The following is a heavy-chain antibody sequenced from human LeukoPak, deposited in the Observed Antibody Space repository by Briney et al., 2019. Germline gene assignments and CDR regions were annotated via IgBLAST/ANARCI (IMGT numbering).Heavy chain of an antibody. CDR3: ARVGYSSSWSPSDY. Sequence: PGGSLRLSCAASGFTFSGSWMSWVRQAPGKGLEWVANIKDDGSGKYYVDSLKGRFTISRDNAKNSLYLQMNSLRAEDTAVYYCARVGYSSSWSPSDYWGQGALVTVSS. CDR1: GFTFSGSW. CDR2: IKDDGSGK. D-gene: IGHD6-13*01. J-gene: IGHJ4*02. V-gene: IGHV3-7*01.